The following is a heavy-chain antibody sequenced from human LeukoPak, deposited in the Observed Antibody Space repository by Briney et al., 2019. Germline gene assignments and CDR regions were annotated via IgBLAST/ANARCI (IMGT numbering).Heavy chain of an antibody. J-gene: IGHJ6*03. Sequence: SETLSLTCAVYGGSFSGYYWSWIRQPPGKGLEWIGEINHSGSTNYNPSLKSRVTISVDTSKNQFSLKLSSVTAADTAVYYCARETSQKGAHYMDVWGKGTTITISS. CDR3: ARETSQKGAHYMDV. CDR1: GGSFSGYY. CDR2: INHSGST. V-gene: IGHV4-34*01. D-gene: IGHD3-16*01.